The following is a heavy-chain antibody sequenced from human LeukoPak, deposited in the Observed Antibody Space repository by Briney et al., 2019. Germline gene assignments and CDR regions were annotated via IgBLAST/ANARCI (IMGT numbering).Heavy chain of an antibody. CDR1: GFTFSSYW. J-gene: IGHJ4*02. V-gene: IGHV3-74*01. Sequence: GGSLRLSCAVSGFTFSSYWMHWVRQAPGKGLVWVSRINGDGTVTFYADSVKGRFTISRDNAKNTLFLQMNSLRAEDTAVYYCTPGGGQGTLVTVSS. D-gene: IGHD3-10*01. CDR2: INGDGTVT. CDR3: TPG.